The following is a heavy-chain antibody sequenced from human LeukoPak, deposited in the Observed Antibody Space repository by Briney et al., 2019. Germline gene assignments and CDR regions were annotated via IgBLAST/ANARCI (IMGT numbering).Heavy chain of an antibody. CDR2: IYTSGST. V-gene: IGHV4-4*07. D-gene: IGHD5-12*01. CDR1: GGSISSYY. CDR3: ARARGYSGYEADYYGMDV. J-gene: IGHJ6*02. Sequence: SETLSLTCTGSGGSISSYYWSWIRQPAGKGLEWIGRIYTSGSTNYNPSLKSRVTMSVDTSKNQFSLKLSSVTAADTAVYYCARARGYSGYEADYYGMDVWGQGTTVTVSS.